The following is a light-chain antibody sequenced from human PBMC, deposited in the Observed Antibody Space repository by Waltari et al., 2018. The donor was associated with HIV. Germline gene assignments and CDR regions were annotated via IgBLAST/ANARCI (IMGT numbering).Light chain of an antibody. CDR3: CSYAGSSNWV. J-gene: IGLJ3*02. Sequence: SALTQPASVSGSPGQSTTISCTGSSSDVGSNKIVSWYQQHPGKAPKLMIYEGINRPSGVSNRFSGSKSGNTASLTISGLQAEDEADYYCCSYAGSSNWVFGGGTKVTVL. CDR2: EGI. CDR1: SSDVGSNKI. V-gene: IGLV2-23*01.